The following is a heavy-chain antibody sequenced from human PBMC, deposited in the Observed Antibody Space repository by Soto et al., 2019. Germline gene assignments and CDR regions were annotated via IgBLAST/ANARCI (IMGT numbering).Heavy chain of an antibody. D-gene: IGHD2-8*01. Sequence: GGSLRLSCAASGFTFSNYAMNWVRQAPGKGLEWVSAISGSGGSTYYADSVKGRFTISRDNSKNTLYVQMNSLRAEDTAVYYCARDYELGYCTNGVCSNDYWGQGTLVTVSS. CDR2: ISGSGGST. CDR3: ARDYELGYCTNGVCSNDY. CDR1: GFTFSNYA. J-gene: IGHJ4*02. V-gene: IGHV3-23*01.